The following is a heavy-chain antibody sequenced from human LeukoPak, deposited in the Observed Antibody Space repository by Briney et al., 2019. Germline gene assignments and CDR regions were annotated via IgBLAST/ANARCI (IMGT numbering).Heavy chain of an antibody. D-gene: IGHD3-10*01. CDR3: ARASITLVRGELVYYFDY. J-gene: IGHJ4*02. V-gene: IGHV3-74*01. CDR1: GFTFSSDW. Sequence: GSLRLSCAASGFTFSSDWMHWVRQAPGKGLVWVSRINSDGSSTSYADSVKGRFTISRENAKNTVYLQMNSLRAEDTALYYCARASITLVRGELVYYFDYWGQGTLVTVSS. CDR2: INSDGSST.